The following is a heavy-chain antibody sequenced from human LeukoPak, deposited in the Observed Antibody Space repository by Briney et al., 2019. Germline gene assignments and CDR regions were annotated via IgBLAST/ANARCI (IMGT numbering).Heavy chain of an antibody. CDR3: ARRGYSGYDGLSWFDP. CDR1: GGSISSGYYY. CDR2: IYYSGST. Sequence: SQTLSLTCTVSGGSISSGYYYWSWLRHPPGKGLGGIGYIYYSGSTYYSPSLKSRVTISVDTSKNQFSLKLSSVTAADTAVYYCARRGYSGYDGLSWFDPWGQGTLVSVSS. D-gene: IGHD5-12*01. V-gene: IGHV4-30-4*01. J-gene: IGHJ5*02.